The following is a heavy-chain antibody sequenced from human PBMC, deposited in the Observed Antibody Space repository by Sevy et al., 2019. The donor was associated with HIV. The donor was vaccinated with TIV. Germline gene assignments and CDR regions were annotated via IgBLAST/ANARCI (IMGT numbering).Heavy chain of an antibody. J-gene: IGHJ5*02. CDR2: ISDSGGNT. CDR3: AKDPGAYTSTWYRIGWFDP. D-gene: IGHD6-13*01. Sequence: GGSLRLSCAASGFTFSSYVMTWVRQAPGKGLEWVSTISDSGGNTYYSDSVKGRFTVSRDNSKSTLYLQMNSLRAEDTAGYHSAKDPGAYTSTWYRIGWFDPWGQGTLVTVSS. V-gene: IGHV3-23*01. CDR1: GFTFSSYV.